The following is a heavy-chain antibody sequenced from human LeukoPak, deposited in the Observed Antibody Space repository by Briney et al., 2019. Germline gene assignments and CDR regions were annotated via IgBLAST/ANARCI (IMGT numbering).Heavy chain of an antibody. V-gene: IGHV4-4*07. CDR1: GGSISSYC. CDR3: ASLKYSSSWDYYYYYYMDV. CDR2: IYTSGST. D-gene: IGHD6-13*01. Sequence: PSETLSPTCTVSGGSISSYCWSWIRQPAGRGLEWIGRIYTSGSTNYNPSLKSRVTISVDKSKNQFSLKLSSVTAADTAVYYCASLKYSSSWDYYYYYYMDVWGKGTTVTVSS. J-gene: IGHJ6*03.